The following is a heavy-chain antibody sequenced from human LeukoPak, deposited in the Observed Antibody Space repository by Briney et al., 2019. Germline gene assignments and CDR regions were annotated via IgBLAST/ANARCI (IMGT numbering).Heavy chain of an antibody. CDR1: GASFSGVY. V-gene: IGHV4-34*01. CDR2: ITLGGSP. D-gene: IGHD3-22*01. Sequence: SETLSLTCSVSGASFSGVYWTWIRQSPGKGLEWIGEITLGGSPNYNPSLKRRVTISLDTSNKQFSLTLSSVTAADMSVYYCARDFSGYYFLFDSWGQGTLVTVSS. J-gene: IGHJ4*02. CDR3: ARDFSGYYFLFDS.